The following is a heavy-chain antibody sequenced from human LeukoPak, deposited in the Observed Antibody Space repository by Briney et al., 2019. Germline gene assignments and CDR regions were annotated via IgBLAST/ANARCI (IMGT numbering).Heavy chain of an antibody. CDR2: ISYDGSNK. Sequence: GRSLRLSCAASGFTFSSYGMHWVRQAPGKGLEWVAVISYDGSNKYYADSVKGRFTISRDNSKNTLYLQMNSLRAEDTAVYYCAKGPMGSDLYGMDVWGQGTTVTVSS. J-gene: IGHJ6*02. CDR1: GFTFSSYG. D-gene: IGHD3-10*01. CDR3: AKGPMGSDLYGMDV. V-gene: IGHV3-30*18.